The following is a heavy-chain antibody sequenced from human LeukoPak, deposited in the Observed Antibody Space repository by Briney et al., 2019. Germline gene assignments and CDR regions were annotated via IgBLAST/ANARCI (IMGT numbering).Heavy chain of an antibody. J-gene: IGHJ4*02. Sequence: SETLSLACTVSGGSISSYYWSWIRQPPGKGLEWIGYIYYSGSTNYNPSLKSRVTISVGTSKNQFSLKLSSVTAADTAVYYCAREGPDSSGPFDYWGQGTLVTVSS. V-gene: IGHV4-59*01. CDR2: IYYSGST. D-gene: IGHD3-22*01. CDR3: AREGPDSSGPFDY. CDR1: GGSISSYY.